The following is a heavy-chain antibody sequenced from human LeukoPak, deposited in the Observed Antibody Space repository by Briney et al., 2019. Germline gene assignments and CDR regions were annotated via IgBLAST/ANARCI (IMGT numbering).Heavy chain of an antibody. Sequence: GGSLRLSCAASGFTFSSYSMNWVRQAPGKGLEWVSSISSSSSYIYYADSVKGRFTISRDNAKNSLYLQMNSLRAEGTAVYYCARDLDYGDYVDYWGQGTLVTVSS. CDR2: ISSSSSYI. J-gene: IGHJ4*02. CDR3: ARDLDYGDYVDY. CDR1: GFTFSSYS. D-gene: IGHD4-17*01. V-gene: IGHV3-21*01.